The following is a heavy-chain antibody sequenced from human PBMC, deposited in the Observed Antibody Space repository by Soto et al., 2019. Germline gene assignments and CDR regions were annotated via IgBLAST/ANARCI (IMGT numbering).Heavy chain of an antibody. D-gene: IGHD3-3*01. V-gene: IGHV3-30-3*01. CDR1: GFTFTSYA. CDR2: ISNDGSNY. Sequence: QVQLVESGGGVVQPGRSLRLSCAASGFTFTSYAMHWVRQAPGKGLEWVAVISNDGSNYYYADSVRGRFTISRDNTKNTLCLQMSSLRGEDAGGYYCARGTTLAIFDYGMDVWGQGTTVTVSS. CDR3: ARGTTLAIFDYGMDV. J-gene: IGHJ6*02.